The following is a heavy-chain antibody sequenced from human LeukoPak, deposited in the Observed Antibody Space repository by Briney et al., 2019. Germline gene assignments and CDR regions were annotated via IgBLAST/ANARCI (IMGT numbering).Heavy chain of an antibody. CDR1: GGSITNYY. V-gene: IGHV4-59*12. D-gene: IGHD3-22*01. J-gene: IGHJ6*03. CDR2: IYYSGST. CDR3: ARVRDSSGYAYYYYYYMDV. Sequence: SETLSLTCTVSGGSITNYYWSWIRQPPGKGLEWIGYIYYSGSTNYNPSLKSRVTISVDTSKNQFSLKLSSVTAADTAVYYCARVRDSSGYAYYYYYYMDVWGKGTTVTVSS.